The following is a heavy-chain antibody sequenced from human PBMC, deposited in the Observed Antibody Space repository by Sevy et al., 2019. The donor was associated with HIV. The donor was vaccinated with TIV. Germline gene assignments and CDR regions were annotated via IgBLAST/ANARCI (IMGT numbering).Heavy chain of an antibody. CDR3: AGPILTYNNGWSYYDY. J-gene: IGHJ4*02. D-gene: IGHD6-19*01. CDR1: GASISSSGYY. Sequence: SETLSLTCTVSGASISSSGYYWGWIRQPPGKGLEWIASINYSGSTFYNPSLKIRVTISTDTSKNQFSLDLNSVTAADTAIYYCAGPILTYNNGWSYYDYWGQGTVVTVSS. CDR2: INYSGST. V-gene: IGHV4-39*01.